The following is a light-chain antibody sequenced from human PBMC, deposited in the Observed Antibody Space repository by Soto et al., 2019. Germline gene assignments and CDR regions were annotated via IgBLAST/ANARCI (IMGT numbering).Light chain of an antibody. V-gene: IGKV2-28*01. J-gene: IGKJ5*01. Sequence: DIVLTQSPLSLPVTPGEPASISCRSSQSLLHRNGHNYLDWYLQKPGQSPQLLIYLGSHRASGVPDRISGSSSGTDFTLKISRVEAEDVGVYYCRETLQPLGGTFGHGTRLGIK. CDR3: RETLQPLGGT. CDR1: QSLLHRNGHNY. CDR2: LGS.